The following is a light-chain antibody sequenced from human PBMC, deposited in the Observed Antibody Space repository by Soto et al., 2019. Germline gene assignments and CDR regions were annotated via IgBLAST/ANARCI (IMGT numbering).Light chain of an antibody. CDR3: QHYDKLPEMT. J-gene: IGKJ1*01. CDR2: GAS. Sequence: EIVMTQSPATLSVSPGERVTLSCRASQSVGSTLAWYHQRPGQAPRLLIYGASIRASGIPARFSGSGSGTEFSLTITSLQSEDFGVYHCQHYDKLPEMTFGQGTKVEIK. V-gene: IGKV3-15*01. CDR1: QSVGST.